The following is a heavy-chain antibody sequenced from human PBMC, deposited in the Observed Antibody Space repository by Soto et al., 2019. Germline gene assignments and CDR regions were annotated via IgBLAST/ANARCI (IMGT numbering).Heavy chain of an antibody. CDR2: IFDSGNT. CDR1: GASVNSYY. D-gene: IGHD3-10*01. J-gene: IGHJ6*02. Sequence: QVQLQESGPGLVKPSETLALTCTVSGASVNSYYWSWIRQSPGKGLEWIGYIFDSGNTNYNPSLASRVPTLRAMSQSQLSLELTSMTAVDTAVYYYARHLLIRGRRDYVYAGIEVWGQGTKVIVSS. CDR3: ARHLLIRGRRDYVYAGIEV. V-gene: IGHV4-59*02.